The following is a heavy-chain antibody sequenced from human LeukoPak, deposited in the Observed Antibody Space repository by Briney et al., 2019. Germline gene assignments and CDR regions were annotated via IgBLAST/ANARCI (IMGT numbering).Heavy chain of an antibody. CDR1: GVTFSSYE. V-gene: IGHV3-48*03. D-gene: IGHD1-1*01. CDR3: AVQHVAFDY. Sequence: PGGSLRLSCAASGVTFSSYEMNWVRQAPGKGLEWVSYISSSGSTIYYADSVKGRFTISRDNAKNSLYLQMNSLRAEDTAVYYCAVQHVAFDYWGQGTLVTVSS. J-gene: IGHJ4*02. CDR2: ISSSGSTI.